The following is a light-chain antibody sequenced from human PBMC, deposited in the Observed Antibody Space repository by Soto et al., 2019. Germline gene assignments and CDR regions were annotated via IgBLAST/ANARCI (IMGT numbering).Light chain of an antibody. CDR3: AAWDDTVRSYV. Sequence: QSVLTQPSSVSGTPGQGVTISCSGSISNIGNNYVYWFQQLPGTAPKVLSNRNDQRPSGVPDRFSGSKSGTSASLAISGLRSADAADYYCAAWDDTVRSYVFGTGTKVTVL. V-gene: IGLV1-47*01. J-gene: IGLJ1*01. CDR1: ISNIGNNY. CDR2: RND.